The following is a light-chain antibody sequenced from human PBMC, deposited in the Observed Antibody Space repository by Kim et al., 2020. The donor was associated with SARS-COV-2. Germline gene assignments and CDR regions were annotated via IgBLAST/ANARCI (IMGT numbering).Light chain of an antibody. CDR3: HQDAGSSRFI. Sequence: EFVLTQSPGTLSLSPGERATLSCRASQNLDRTHFSWYQQKPGQAPRLLIYAASSRAPGIPDRFSGSGSGTDFTLAISRLEPEDFAVYYCHQDAGSSRFIFGQGTKLEI. J-gene: IGKJ2*01. CDR1: QNLDRTH. V-gene: IGKV3-20*01. CDR2: AAS.